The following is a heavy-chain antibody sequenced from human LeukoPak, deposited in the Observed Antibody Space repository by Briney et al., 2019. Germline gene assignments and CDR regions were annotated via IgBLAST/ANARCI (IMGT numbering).Heavy chain of an antibody. CDR3: ARVLYTSGWFGTFDY. CDR1: GFTFSSYA. CDR2: ISYDGSKK. V-gene: IGHV3-30-3*01. Sequence: PGGSLRLSCVASGFTFSSYALHWVRQAPGKGLEWVAVISYDGSKKYYADSVKGRFTISRDSSKNTLYLEMSSLRADDTAVYYCARVLYTSGWFGTFDYWGQGTLVTVSS. D-gene: IGHD6-19*01. J-gene: IGHJ4*02.